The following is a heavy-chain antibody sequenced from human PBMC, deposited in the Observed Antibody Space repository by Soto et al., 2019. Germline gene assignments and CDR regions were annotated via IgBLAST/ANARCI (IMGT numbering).Heavy chain of an antibody. J-gene: IGHJ3*01. Sequence: QVRLVQSGAEVKKPGSSVKVSCKASGDTFNTYAISWVRQAPGQGLEWIGGIILMFDATNYAQDFRGRATITADKSTNIPYLELSSLSSADTAVYYCARPFLAAFALCGQGTMVTVSS. CDR2: IILMFDAT. V-gene: IGHV1-69*06. CDR1: GDTFNTYA. CDR3: ARPFLAAFAL.